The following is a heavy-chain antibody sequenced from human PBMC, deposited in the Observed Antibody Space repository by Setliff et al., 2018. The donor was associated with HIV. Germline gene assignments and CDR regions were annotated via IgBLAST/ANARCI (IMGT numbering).Heavy chain of an antibody. CDR1: GVIFNNLW. D-gene: IGHD6-19*01. Sequence: GGSLRLSCAASGVIFNNLWMHWVRQVPGKGLVWISDINQDGSDANYAESVRGRFTISRDNAKNSLFLQMDSLRGDDTAFYYCARGGLQYTSGWYYFDSWGQGTLVTVSS. CDR2: INQDGSDA. V-gene: IGHV3-74*01. CDR3: ARGGLQYTSGWYYFDS. J-gene: IGHJ4*02.